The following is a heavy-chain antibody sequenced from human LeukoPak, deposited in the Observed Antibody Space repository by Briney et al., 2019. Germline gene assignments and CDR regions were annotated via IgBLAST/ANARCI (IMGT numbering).Heavy chain of an antibody. CDR3: ARDARGWSGFDY. D-gene: IGHD3-3*01. Sequence: SETLSLTCSVSGGSISSYYLSWIRQPAGKGREWIGRIYTTGNTDYNPSLKSRVTMSVDTSKNQFSLNLSSVTAADTAVYYCARDARGWSGFDYWGQGTLVTVSS. J-gene: IGHJ4*02. CDR2: IYTTGNT. V-gene: IGHV4-4*07. CDR1: GGSISSYY.